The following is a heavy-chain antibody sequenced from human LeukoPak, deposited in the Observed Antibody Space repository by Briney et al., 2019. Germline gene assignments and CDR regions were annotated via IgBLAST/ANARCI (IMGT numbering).Heavy chain of an antibody. CDR2: ISSSSSYI. J-gene: IGHJ3*02. V-gene: IGHV3-21*01. D-gene: IGHD1-26*01. Sequence: PGGSLRLSCAASGFTFSSYSMNWVRQAPGKGLEWVSSISSSSSYIYYADSVKGRFTISRDNAKNSLYLQMNSLRAEDTAVYYCAKEGSGSYRPGAFDIWGQGTMVTVSS. CDR1: GFTFSSYS. CDR3: AKEGSGSYRPGAFDI.